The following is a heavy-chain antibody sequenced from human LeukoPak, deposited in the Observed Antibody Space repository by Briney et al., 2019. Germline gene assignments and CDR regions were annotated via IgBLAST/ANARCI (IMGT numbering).Heavy chain of an antibody. D-gene: IGHD4-23*01. V-gene: IGHV3-21*01. CDR3: AKVETVVIVGEYDY. J-gene: IGHJ4*02. Sequence: KAGGSLRLSCAASAFSFSNYNMNWVRQAPGKGLEWVSSVTSSGSYIYYADSVKGRFTISRDNAKNSLYLQLNSLRAEDTAVYYCAKVETVVIVGEYDYWGQGTLVTVSS. CDR2: VTSSGSYI. CDR1: AFSFSNYN.